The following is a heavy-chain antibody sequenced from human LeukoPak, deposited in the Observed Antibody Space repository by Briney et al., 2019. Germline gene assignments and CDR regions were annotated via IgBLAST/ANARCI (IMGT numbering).Heavy chain of an antibody. J-gene: IGHJ4*02. CDR3: ARGQWLDLY. D-gene: IGHD6-19*01. CDR2: IWYDGTNK. V-gene: IGHV3-33*01. Sequence: GRSLRLSCAASGFTFSSYGMHWVRQAPGEGLEWVAVIWYDGTNKYYADSVRGRFTISRDNSKNTLYLQMNSLRAEDTAVYYCARGQWLDLYWGQGTLVTVSS. CDR1: GFTFSSYG.